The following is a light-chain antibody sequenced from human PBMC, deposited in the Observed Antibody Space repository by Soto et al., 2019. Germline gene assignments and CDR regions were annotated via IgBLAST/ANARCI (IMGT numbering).Light chain of an antibody. Sequence: IEMTQYPSTVSASVGARVTITCRASQRVYNWLAWYHQKPGKAPKLLISSVSTLESGVPSRFSVSASGTEFTLAISSLQPEDLGTYYCQQYNSYLSFGPGTKVEI. J-gene: IGKJ3*01. CDR2: SVS. V-gene: IGKV1-5*01. CDR3: QQYNSYLS. CDR1: QRVYNW.